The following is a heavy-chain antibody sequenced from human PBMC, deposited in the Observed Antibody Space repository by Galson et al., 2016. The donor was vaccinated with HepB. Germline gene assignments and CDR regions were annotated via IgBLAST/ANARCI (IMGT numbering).Heavy chain of an antibody. CDR1: GFTFSTYG. V-gene: IGHV3-30*18. J-gene: IGHJ4*02. D-gene: IGHD5-24*01. CDR2: ISYDGKGE. CDR3: AKGRWDFDS. Sequence: SLRLSCAASGFTFSTYGMHWVRQAPGKGLEWVALISYDGKGESYADSVKGRVTISRDNSKNTLYLQMHSLRGEETPVYYCAKGRWDFDSWGQGTLVTVSS.